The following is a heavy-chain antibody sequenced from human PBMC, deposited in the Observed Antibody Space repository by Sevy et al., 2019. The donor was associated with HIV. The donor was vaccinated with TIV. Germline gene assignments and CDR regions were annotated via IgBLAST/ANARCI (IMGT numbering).Heavy chain of an antibody. CDR2: IKQDGSEK. CDR3: ARGGDYDILTGYNP. D-gene: IGHD3-9*01. V-gene: IGHV3-7*03. CDR1: GFTFSSYW. Sequence: WGSLRLSCAASGFTFSSYWMSWVRQAPGKGLEWVANIKQDGSEKYYVDSVKGRFTISRDNAKNSLYLQMNSLRAEDTAVYYCARGGDYDILTGYNPWGQGTLVTVSS. J-gene: IGHJ5*02.